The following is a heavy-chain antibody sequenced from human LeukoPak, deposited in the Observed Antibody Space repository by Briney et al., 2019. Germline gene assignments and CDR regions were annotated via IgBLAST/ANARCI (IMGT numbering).Heavy chain of an antibody. J-gene: IGHJ6*02. V-gene: IGHV3-30*18. CDR3: AKTLNRGDFFGVVIIDQYYGMDV. CDR1: GFTFSGYG. CDR2: ISYDGSNK. D-gene: IGHD3-3*01. Sequence: PGRSLRLSCVVSGFTFSGYGMHWVRQAPGKGLEWVSVISYDGSNKYYADSVKGRFTISRDNSKNTLYLQMNSLRAEDTAVYYCAKTLNRGDFFGVVIIDQYYGMDVWGQGTTVTVSS.